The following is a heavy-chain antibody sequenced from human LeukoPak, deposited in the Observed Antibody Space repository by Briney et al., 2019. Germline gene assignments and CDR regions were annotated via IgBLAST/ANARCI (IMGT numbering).Heavy chain of an antibody. J-gene: IGHJ4*02. V-gene: IGHV3-48*02. CDR2: ISSSSSTI. Sequence: GSLRLSCAASGFTFSSYSMNWVRQAPGKGLEWVSYISSSSSTIYYADSVKGRFTISRDNAKNSLYLQMNSLRDEDTAVYYCASTGYGLGYCSGGSCYYYWGQGTLVTVSS. CDR1: GFTFSSYS. CDR3: ASTGYGLGYCSGGSCYYY. D-gene: IGHD2-15*01.